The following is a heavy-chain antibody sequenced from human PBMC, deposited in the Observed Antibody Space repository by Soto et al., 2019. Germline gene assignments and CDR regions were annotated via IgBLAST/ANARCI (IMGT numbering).Heavy chain of an antibody. CDR3: ARAMDTAMASKDNWFDP. J-gene: IGHJ5*02. CDR1: GFTFRSYA. Sequence: QVLLVESGGGVVQPGRSLRLSCAASGFTFRSYAMHWVRQAPGKGLEWVAVISYDENNRYYTDSVKGRFTISRDNSKNTLYLQVNSLRAEDTAVYYCARAMDTAMASKDNWFDPWGQGTLVTVSS. D-gene: IGHD5-18*01. V-gene: IGHV3-30-3*01. CDR2: ISYDENNR.